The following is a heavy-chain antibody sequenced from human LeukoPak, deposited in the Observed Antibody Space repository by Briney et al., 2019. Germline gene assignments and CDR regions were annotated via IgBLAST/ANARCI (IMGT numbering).Heavy chain of an antibody. V-gene: IGHV1-69*05. D-gene: IGHD6-13*01. CDR1: GGTFSSYA. J-gene: IGHJ5*02. CDR2: IIPIFGTA. CDR3: ARDRQQLVLGNQFSTWFDP. Sequence: GASVKVSCKASGGTFSSYAISWVRQAPGQELEWMGGIIPIFGTANYAQKFQGRVTITTDESTSTAYMELSSLRSEDTAVYYCARDRQQLVLGNQFSTWFDPWGQGTLVTVSS.